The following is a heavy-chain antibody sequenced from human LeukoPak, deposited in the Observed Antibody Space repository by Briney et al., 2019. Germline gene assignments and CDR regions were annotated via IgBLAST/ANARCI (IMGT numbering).Heavy chain of an antibody. CDR1: GFTFSSYA. CDR3: ARAGYDILTGYFYYYYMDV. D-gene: IGHD3-9*01. Sequence: GGSLRLSCAASGFTFSSYAMSWVRQAPGKGLEWVSAISGSGGSTYYADSVKGRFTISRDNSKNTLCLQMNSLRAEDTAVYYCARAGYDILTGYFYYYYMDVWGKGTTVTVSS. J-gene: IGHJ6*03. V-gene: IGHV3-23*01. CDR2: ISGSGGST.